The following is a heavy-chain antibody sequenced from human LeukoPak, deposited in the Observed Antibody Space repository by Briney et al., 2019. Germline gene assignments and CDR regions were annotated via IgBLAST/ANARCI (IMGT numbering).Heavy chain of an antibody. Sequence: PSETLSLTCTGSGGSISSYYWSWIRQPAGKGLEWIGRIYTSGSTNYNPSLKSRVTMSVDTSKNQFSLKLSSVTAADTAVYYCARENSDILTGYYSDDAFDIWGQGTMVTVSS. CDR1: GGSISSYY. V-gene: IGHV4-4*07. CDR2: IYTSGST. D-gene: IGHD3-9*01. CDR3: ARENSDILTGYYSDDAFDI. J-gene: IGHJ3*02.